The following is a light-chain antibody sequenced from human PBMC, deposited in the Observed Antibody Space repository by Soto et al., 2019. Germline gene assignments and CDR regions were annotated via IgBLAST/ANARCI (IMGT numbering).Light chain of an antibody. J-gene: IGKJ2*01. V-gene: IGKV2-30*01. CDR3: MQGTHWPMT. CDR2: KVS. CDR1: QSLVYSDGNTY. Sequence: DVVMTQSPLSLPVTLGQPASISCRSSQSLVYSDGNTYLTWLQQRPGQSPRRLIYKVSNRDSGVPDRLSGSGSGTDFSLNMSRVEAEDLGVYYCMQGTHWPMTFGQGTKLEIK.